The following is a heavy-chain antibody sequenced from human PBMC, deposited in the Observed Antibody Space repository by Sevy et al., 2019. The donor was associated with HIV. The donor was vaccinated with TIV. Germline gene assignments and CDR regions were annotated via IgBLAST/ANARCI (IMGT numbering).Heavy chain of an antibody. D-gene: IGHD3-22*01. CDR3: ATTKDYYDNSGYPFDY. V-gene: IGHV1-2*02. Sequence: ASVKVSCKASGYTFTGYYMHWVRQAPGQGLEWMGWINPNSGGTNYAQKFQGRVTMTEDKSTDTAYMELSSLRSEDTAMFYCATTKDYYDNSGYPFDYWGQGTLVTVSS. J-gene: IGHJ4*02. CDR2: INPNSGGT. CDR1: GYTFTGYY.